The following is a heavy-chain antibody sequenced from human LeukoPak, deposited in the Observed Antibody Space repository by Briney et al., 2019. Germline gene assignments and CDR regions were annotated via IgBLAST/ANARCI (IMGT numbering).Heavy chain of an antibody. CDR3: ARVGQWLVENDWFDP. V-gene: IGHV1-2*02. D-gene: IGHD6-19*01. J-gene: IGHJ5*02. CDR1: GYTFTGYY. Sequence: ASVKVSCKASGYTFTGYYMHWVRQAPGQGLEWMGWINPNSGDTNFAQNFQGRVTMTRDTSISTVYMELSRLRSDDTAVYYCARVGQWLVENDWFDPWGQGTLVAVSS. CDR2: INPNSGDT.